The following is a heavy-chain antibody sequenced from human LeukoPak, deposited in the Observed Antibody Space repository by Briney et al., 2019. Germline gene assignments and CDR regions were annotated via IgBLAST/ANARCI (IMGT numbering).Heavy chain of an antibody. CDR1: GFTFSSYA. D-gene: IGHD3-3*01. V-gene: IGHV3-30*04. CDR3: ARDSRMYYDFWSGYYAPGGYFDY. CDR2: ISYDGSNK. Sequence: GGSLRLSCAASGFTFSSYAMRWVRQAPGKGLEWVAVISYDGSNKYYADSVKGRFTISRDNSKNTLYLQMNSLRAGDTAVYYCARDSRMYYDFWSGYYAPGGYFDYWGQGTLVTVSS. J-gene: IGHJ4*02.